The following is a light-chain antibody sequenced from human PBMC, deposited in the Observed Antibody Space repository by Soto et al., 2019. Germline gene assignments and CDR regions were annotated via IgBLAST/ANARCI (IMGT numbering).Light chain of an antibody. J-gene: IGKJ1*01. Sequence: DIQMTQSPSSESDSVGDRVTITCRASQSIGRFLAWYQPQPGKAPKLLIYDASTLESGVPSRFSGTGSGTEFTFSITSLQPEDFGTYYCQQCYMGWTFGQGTKVDI. V-gene: IGKV1-5*01. CDR2: DAS. CDR3: QQCYMGWT. CDR1: QSIGRF.